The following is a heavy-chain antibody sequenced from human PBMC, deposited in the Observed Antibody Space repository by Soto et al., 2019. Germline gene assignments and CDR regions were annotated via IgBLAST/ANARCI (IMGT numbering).Heavy chain of an antibody. Sequence: QVQLQQSGPGLVKPSQTLSLTCAISGDSVSSNSAAWNWIRQSPSRGLEWLGRTYYRSKWYNDYGVSVKSRITINPDTSKNQFSLQLNSVTPEDTAVYYCARAPGLWDIVVVPVDWFDPWGQGTLVTVSS. D-gene: IGHD2-2*01. CDR3: ARAPGLWDIVVVPVDWFDP. J-gene: IGHJ5*02. CDR2: TYYRSKWYN. CDR1: GDSVSSNSAA. V-gene: IGHV6-1*01.